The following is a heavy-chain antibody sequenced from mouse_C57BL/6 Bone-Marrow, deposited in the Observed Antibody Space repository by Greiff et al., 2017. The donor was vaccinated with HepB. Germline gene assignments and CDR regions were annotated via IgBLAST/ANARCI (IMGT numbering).Heavy chain of an antibody. D-gene: IGHD2-12*01. J-gene: IGHJ4*01. CDR1: GFSLTSYG. V-gene: IGHV2-2*01. CDR3: ARKTYYKGAMDY. CDR2: IWSGGST. Sequence: QVQLKESGPGLVQPSQSLSITCTVSGFSLTSYGVHWVRQSPGKGLEWLGVIWSGGSTDYNAAFISRLSISKDNSTSQVFFKMNSLQADDTAIYYCARKTYYKGAMDYWGQGTSVTVSS.